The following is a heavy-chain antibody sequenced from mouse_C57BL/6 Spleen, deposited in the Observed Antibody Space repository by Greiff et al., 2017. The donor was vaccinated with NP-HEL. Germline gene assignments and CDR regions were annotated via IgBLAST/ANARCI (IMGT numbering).Heavy chain of an antibody. CDR1: GYTFTSYW. CDR2: IYPSDSET. J-gene: IGHJ3*01. Sequence: QVQLKQPGAELVRPGSSVKLSCKASGYTFTSYWMDWVKQRPGQGLEWIGNIYPSDSETHYNQKFKDKATLTVDKSSSTAYMQLSSLTSEDSAVYYCASRGIYYGNPAWFAYWGQGTLVTVSA. CDR3: ASRGIYYGNPAWFAY. V-gene: IGHV1-61*01. D-gene: IGHD2-1*01.